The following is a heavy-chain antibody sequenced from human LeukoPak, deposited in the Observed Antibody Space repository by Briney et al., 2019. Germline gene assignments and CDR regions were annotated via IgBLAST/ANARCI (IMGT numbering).Heavy chain of an antibody. V-gene: IGHV3-30*18. Sequence: GGSPRLSCAASGFTFSSYGMHWVRQAPGKGLEWVAVISYDGSNKYYADSVKGRFTISRDNSKNTLYLQMNSLRAEDTAVYYCAKDRHNGASSSSGLDYWGQGTLVTVSS. CDR2: ISYDGSNK. J-gene: IGHJ4*02. D-gene: IGHD6-6*01. CDR1: GFTFSSYG. CDR3: AKDRHNGASSSSGLDY.